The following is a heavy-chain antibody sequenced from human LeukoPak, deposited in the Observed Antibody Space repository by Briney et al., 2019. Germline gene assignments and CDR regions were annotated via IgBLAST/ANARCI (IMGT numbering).Heavy chain of an antibody. J-gene: IGHJ1*01. CDR2: INWNGDSA. CDR3: ARDRGGRYMYLQH. Sequence: RTGGSLRLSCAASGFTFDDCGMSWVRHAPGKGLEWGSGINWNGDSAGYADSVKGRFTISRDNRKNSLHLQMDSLRAEDTALYYCARDRGGRYMYLQHWGQGTLVTVSS. D-gene: IGHD1-26*01. CDR1: GFTFDDCG. V-gene: IGHV3-20*04.